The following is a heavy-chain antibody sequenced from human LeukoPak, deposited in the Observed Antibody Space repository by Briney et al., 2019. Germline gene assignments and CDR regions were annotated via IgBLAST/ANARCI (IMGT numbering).Heavy chain of an antibody. J-gene: IGHJ4*02. D-gene: IGHD6-19*01. V-gene: IGHV1-18*01. CDR1: GYTFTTYG. Sequence: ASVKVSCKASGYTFTTYGITWVRQAPGQGLEWMGWINTYNGNTNYAQKLQGRVTMTTDTSTSTAYMELRSLRSDDTAVYYCAVAVAGTPPFDYWGQGTLVTVSS. CDR3: AVAVAGTPPFDY. CDR2: INTYNGNT.